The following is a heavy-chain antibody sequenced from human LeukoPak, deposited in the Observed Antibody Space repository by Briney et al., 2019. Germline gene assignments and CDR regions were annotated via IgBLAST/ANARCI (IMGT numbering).Heavy chain of an antibody. D-gene: IGHD2-2*01. J-gene: IGHJ6*02. CDR2: INPDTGAT. CDR3: TRDHCSNINCNEDYYYGMDV. CDR1: GYTFTGYY. V-gene: IGHV1-2*02. Sequence: ASVKVSCKASGYTFTGYYMHWVRQAPGQGLEWMGWINPDTGATDIAQEFQGRVAMTRDTSISAAYMELSRLRSDDTAVYFCTRDHCSNINCNEDYYYGMDVWGQGTTVTVSS.